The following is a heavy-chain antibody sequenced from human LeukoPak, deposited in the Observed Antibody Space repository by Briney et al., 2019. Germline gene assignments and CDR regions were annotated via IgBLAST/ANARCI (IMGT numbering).Heavy chain of an antibody. D-gene: IGHD2-15*01. CDR3: ARVYCSGGSCYPGAFDI. Sequence: PGGSLRLSCAASGFTFSSYSMNWVRQAPGKGLEWVSSISSSSSYIYYADSVKGRFTISRDNAKNSLYLQMNSLRAEDTAVYYCARVYCSGGSCYPGAFDIWGQGTMVTVSS. CDR1: GFTFSSYS. V-gene: IGHV3-21*01. CDR2: ISSSSSYI. J-gene: IGHJ3*02.